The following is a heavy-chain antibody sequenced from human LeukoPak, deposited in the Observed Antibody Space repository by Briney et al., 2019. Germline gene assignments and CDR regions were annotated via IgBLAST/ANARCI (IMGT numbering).Heavy chain of an antibody. J-gene: IGHJ3*01. CDR3: ARDIELST. V-gene: IGHV3-23*01. CDR2: IASSGLNT. Sequence: PGGSLRLSCAASGFMFRDAAMTWVRQAPGKGLEWVSLIASSGLNTYYADSVRGRFTISRDNSKNKLSLQMNSLRVEDTAIYYCARDIELSTWGLGTLVTVSS. D-gene: IGHD5-12*01. CDR1: GFMFRDAA.